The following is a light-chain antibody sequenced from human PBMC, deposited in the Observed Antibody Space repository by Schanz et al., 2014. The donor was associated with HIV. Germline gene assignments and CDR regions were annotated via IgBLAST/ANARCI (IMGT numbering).Light chain of an antibody. CDR3: QSFDSSLNGVV. CDR2: GNS. V-gene: IGLV1-40*01. J-gene: IGLJ3*02. CDR1: SSNIGAGYD. Sequence: QSVLTQPPSVSGAPGQRVTISCTGSSSNIGAGYDVHWYQHLPETAPKLLIYGNSNRPSGVPDRFSGSKSGTSASLVITGLQAEDEADYFCQSFDSSLNGVVFGGGTKLTVL.